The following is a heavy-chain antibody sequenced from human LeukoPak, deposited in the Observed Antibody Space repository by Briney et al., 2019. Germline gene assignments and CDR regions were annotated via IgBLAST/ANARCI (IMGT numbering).Heavy chain of an antibody. Sequence: GGSLRLSCAASGFTFSSYSMNWVRQAPGKGLEWVSSISSSSSYIYYADSVKGRFTISRDNAKNSLYLQMNSLRAEDTAVYYCARGSGPSSGYCSGGSCYSDDYYGMDVWGQGTTVTVSS. V-gene: IGHV3-21*01. CDR2: ISSSSSYI. CDR1: GFTFSSYS. J-gene: IGHJ6*02. D-gene: IGHD2-15*01. CDR3: ARGSGPSSGYCSGGSCYSDDYYGMDV.